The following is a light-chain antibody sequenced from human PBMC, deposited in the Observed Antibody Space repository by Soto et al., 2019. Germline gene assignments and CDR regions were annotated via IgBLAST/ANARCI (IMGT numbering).Light chain of an antibody. J-gene: IGLJ3*02. Sequence: QSVLTQSPSVSAAPGQTVSISCSGTSSNIENNYVSWYQVLPKTAPKLLIYDNLKRPSGIPDRFSGSKSGTSATLVITGLQTGDEADYYCGTWESSRNWVFGGGTNLTVL. CDR1: SSNIENNY. CDR3: GTWESSRNWV. CDR2: DNL. V-gene: IGLV1-51*01.